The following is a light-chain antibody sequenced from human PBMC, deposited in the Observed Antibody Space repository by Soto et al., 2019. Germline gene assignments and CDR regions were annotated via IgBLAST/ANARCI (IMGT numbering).Light chain of an antibody. CDR3: QQYGSSPPYT. J-gene: IGKJ2*01. Sequence: EIVLTQSPGTLSLSQGERATLSCRASHSVSSSYLAWYQQKPGQAPRLLIYGASSRATGIPDRFSGSGSGTDFTLTISRLEPEDFAVYYCQQYGSSPPYTFGQGTKLEIK. CDR2: GAS. CDR1: HSVSSSY. V-gene: IGKV3-20*01.